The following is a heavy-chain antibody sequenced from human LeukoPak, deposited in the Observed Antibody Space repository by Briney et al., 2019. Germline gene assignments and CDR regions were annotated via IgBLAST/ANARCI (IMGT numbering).Heavy chain of an antibody. Sequence: GGSLRLSCAASGFTFSSYSMNWVRQAPGKGLEWVSSISSSSSYIYYADSVKGRFTISRDNAKNSLYLQMNSLRAEDTAVYYCARVQSGDYGNVDYWGQRSLVTVS. CDR2: ISSSSSYI. J-gene: IGHJ4*02. CDR3: ARVQSGDYGNVDY. CDR1: GFTFSSYS. V-gene: IGHV3-21*01. D-gene: IGHD4-17*01.